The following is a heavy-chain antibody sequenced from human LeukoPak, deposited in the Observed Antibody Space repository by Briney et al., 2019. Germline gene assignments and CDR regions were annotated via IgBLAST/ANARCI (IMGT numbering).Heavy chain of an antibody. Sequence: PSETLSLTCTVPGGSISSYYWSWIRQPPGKGLEWIGYIYYSGSTSYNPSLKSRVTISVDTSKNQFSLKLSSVTAADTAVCYCARETVTTEFDYWGQGTLVTVSS. D-gene: IGHD4-17*01. CDR2: IYYSGST. CDR1: GGSISSYY. J-gene: IGHJ4*02. CDR3: ARETVTTEFDY. V-gene: IGHV4-59*01.